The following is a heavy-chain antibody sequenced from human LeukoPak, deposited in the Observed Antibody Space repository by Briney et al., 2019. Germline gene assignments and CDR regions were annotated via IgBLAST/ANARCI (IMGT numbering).Heavy chain of an antibody. J-gene: IGHJ4*02. CDR2: ISGSGGNT. Sequence: GGSLRLSCAASGFTFSSYAMSWVRQAPGKGLEWVSAISGSGGNTYYADSVKGRFTISRDNSKNTLYLQMNSLRAEDTAVYYCAKTHQKSRYFDWFPRVDYWGQGTLVTVSS. CDR3: AKTHQKSRYFDWFPRVDY. D-gene: IGHD3-9*01. CDR1: GFTFSSYA. V-gene: IGHV3-23*01.